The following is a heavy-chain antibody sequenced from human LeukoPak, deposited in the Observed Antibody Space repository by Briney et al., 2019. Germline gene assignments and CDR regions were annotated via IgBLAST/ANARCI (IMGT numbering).Heavy chain of an antibody. CDR1: GGSFSGYY. CDR2: INHSGST. J-gene: IGHJ3*02. D-gene: IGHD3-10*01. V-gene: IGHV4-34*01. Sequence: SETLSLTCAVYGGSFSGYYWSWIRQPPGKGLEWIGEINHSGSTNYNSSLKSRVTISVDTSRNQLSLKLNSVTAADTAVYYCAKSNGYGLVDIWGQGTMVTVSS. CDR3: AKSNGYGLVDI.